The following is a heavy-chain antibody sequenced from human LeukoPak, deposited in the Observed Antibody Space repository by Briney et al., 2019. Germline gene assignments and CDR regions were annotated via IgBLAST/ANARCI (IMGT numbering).Heavy chain of an antibody. J-gene: IGHJ4*02. CDR3: AKGGKWDVTPFDY. CDR1: GFTFTSYS. CDR2: ISGGGGST. D-gene: IGHD1-26*01. Sequence: GGSLRLSCAASGFTFTSYSMNWVRQAPGKGLEWVSTISGGGGSTYYADSVKGRFTVSRDNSKNTLYLQVNSLRAEDTAVYYCAKGGKWDVTPFDYWGQGTLVTVSS. V-gene: IGHV3-23*01.